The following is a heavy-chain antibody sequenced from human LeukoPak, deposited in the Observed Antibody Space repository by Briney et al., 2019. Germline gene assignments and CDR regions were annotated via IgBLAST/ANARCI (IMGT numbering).Heavy chain of an antibody. D-gene: IGHD5-24*01. CDR3: AKLLRDVTIYDF. CDR1: EFIFSRFW. J-gene: IGHJ4*01. CDR2: INQDESAK. V-gene: IGHV3-7*01. Sequence: GGSLRLSCAASEFIFSRFWMSWVRQAPGKGLEWVASINQDESAKFYVDSVRGRFTISRDNAKNPLFLQITSLRAEDTAFYYCAKLLRDVTIYDFWGHGALVTVSS.